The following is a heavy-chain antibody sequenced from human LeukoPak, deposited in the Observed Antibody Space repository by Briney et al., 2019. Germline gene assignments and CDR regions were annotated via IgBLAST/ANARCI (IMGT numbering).Heavy chain of an antibody. CDR2: ISGSGGST. CDR3: AKDLPPNMAVASYYFDY. D-gene: IGHD6-19*01. CDR1: GFTISSYA. Sequence: GGSLRLSCAASGFTISSYAMSWVRLAPGKGLEWVSGISGSGGSTHYADPVKGRFTISRDNSKNTLYLQMSSLRGEDTAEYYCAKDLPPNMAVASYYFDYWGQGTLVTVSS. V-gene: IGHV3-23*01. J-gene: IGHJ4*02.